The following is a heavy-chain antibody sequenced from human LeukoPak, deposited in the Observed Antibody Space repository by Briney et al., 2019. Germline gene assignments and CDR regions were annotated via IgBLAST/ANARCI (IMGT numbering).Heavy chain of an antibody. CDR1: GFTFSSYT. J-gene: IGHJ4*02. CDR3: VSGFLQWLY. V-gene: IGHV3-7*01. Sequence: PGGSLRLSCSASGFTFSSYTMYWVRQAPGKGLEWVANINPDGSNMLYVDSVKGRFTISRDNAKNSLYLQMNNLRAEDTAVYFCVSGFLQWLYWGQGTLVTVSS. D-gene: IGHD3-3*01. CDR2: INPDGSNM.